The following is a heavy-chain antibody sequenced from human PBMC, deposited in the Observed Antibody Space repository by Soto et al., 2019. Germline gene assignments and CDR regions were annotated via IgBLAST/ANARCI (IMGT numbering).Heavy chain of an antibody. V-gene: IGHV3-23*01. CDR3: SKAPLSDYDFWSGYPCWFDP. CDR2: ISGSGGIT. CDR1: GFTFSSYA. D-gene: IGHD3-3*01. J-gene: IGHJ5*02. Sequence: GGSLRLSCAASGFTFSSYAMSWVRQAPGKGLEWVSAISGSGGITYYADSVKGRFTISRDNFKNTLFFQMNSLRAEETAVYFFSKAPLSDYDFWSGYPCWFDPWGQGTLVTVSS.